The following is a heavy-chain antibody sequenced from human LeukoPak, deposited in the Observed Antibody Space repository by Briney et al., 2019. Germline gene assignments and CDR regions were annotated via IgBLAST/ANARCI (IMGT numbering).Heavy chain of an antibody. V-gene: IGHV4-39*01. CDR1: GGSISSSSYY. Sequence: SETLSLTCTVSGGSISSSSYYWGWIRQPPGKGLEWIGSIYYSGSTYYNPSLKSRVTISVDTSRNQLSLKLSSVTAADTAVYYCARLYSYGPLFDAFDIWGQGTMVTVSS. CDR2: IYYSGST. J-gene: IGHJ3*02. D-gene: IGHD5-18*01. CDR3: ARLYSYGPLFDAFDI.